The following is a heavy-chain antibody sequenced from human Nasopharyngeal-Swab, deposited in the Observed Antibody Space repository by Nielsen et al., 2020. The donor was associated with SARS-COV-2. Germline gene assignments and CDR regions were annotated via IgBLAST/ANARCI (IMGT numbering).Heavy chain of an antibody. V-gene: IGHV3-7*01. J-gene: IGHJ6*03. Sequence: GGSLRLSCAVSGFTFSSYWMSWVRQAPGKGLEWVANIKQDGSEKYYVDSVKGRFTISRDNAKNSLYLQMNSLRAEDTAVYYCARGGGLDIVVVPADYYYYMDVWGKGTTVTVSS. CDR2: IKQDGSEK. CDR1: GFTFSSYW. D-gene: IGHD2-2*01. CDR3: ARGGGLDIVVVPADYYYYMDV.